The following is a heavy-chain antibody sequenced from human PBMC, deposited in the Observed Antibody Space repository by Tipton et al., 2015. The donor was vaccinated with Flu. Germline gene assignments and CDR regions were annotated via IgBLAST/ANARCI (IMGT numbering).Heavy chain of an antibody. CDR1: GDSISSSNYY. D-gene: IGHD3-22*01. CDR3: AREWDYYDSSGYFVS. CDR2: IYTSGNT. J-gene: IGHJ5*01. Sequence: TLSLTCTVSGDSISSSNYYWTWIRQPAGKRLEWIGRIYTSGNTKYNPSLQSRVTISVDTSKNQFSLKLTSVTAADTAVYYCAREWDYYDSSGYFVSWGQGSLVTVPS. V-gene: IGHV4-61*02.